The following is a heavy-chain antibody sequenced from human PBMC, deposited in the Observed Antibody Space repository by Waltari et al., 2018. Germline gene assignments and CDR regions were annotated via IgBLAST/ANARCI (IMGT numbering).Heavy chain of an antibody. Sequence: QVQLQESGPGLVKPSETLSLTCTVSGGSISSGGYYWNWIRQHPGRGLEWIGYVYHSGTTYYNPALKSRVTISVDRSKNQLSLKLTSVTAADTAVYFCARGGIAAADLDSWGQGTLVTVSS. CDR3: ARGGIAAADLDS. D-gene: IGHD6-13*01. V-gene: IGHV4-31*03. CDR1: GGSISSGGYY. CDR2: VYHSGTT. J-gene: IGHJ4*02.